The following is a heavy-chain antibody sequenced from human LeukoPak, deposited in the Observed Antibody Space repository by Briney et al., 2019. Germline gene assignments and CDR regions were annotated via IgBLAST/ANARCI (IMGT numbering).Heavy chain of an antibody. D-gene: IGHD3-16*01. CDR1: GGTFSSYT. J-gene: IGHJ4*02. CDR3: ARDFGMGVLSFDY. Sequence: GSSVKVSCKASGGTFSSYTISWVRQAPGQGLERMGRIVPILGIANYAQKFQGRVTITADKSTSTAYMELSSLRSEDTAVYYCARDFGMGVLSFDYWGQGTLVTVSS. V-gene: IGHV1-69*04. CDR2: IVPILGIA.